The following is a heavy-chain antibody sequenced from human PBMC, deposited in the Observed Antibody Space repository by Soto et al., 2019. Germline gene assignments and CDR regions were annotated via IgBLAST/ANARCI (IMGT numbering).Heavy chain of an antibody. Sequence: PSETLSLTCTVSGGSISSYYWSWIRQPPGKGLEWIGYIYYSGSTNYNPSLKSRVTISVDTSMNQFSLKLSSVTAADTAVYYCARATRGYFDYWGQGTLVTVSS. V-gene: IGHV4-59*01. CDR1: GGSISSYY. CDR3: ARATRGYFDY. CDR2: IYYSGST. J-gene: IGHJ4*02.